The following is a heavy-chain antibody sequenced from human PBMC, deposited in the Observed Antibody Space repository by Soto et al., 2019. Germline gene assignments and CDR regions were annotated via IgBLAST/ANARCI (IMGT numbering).Heavy chain of an antibody. V-gene: IGHV1-69*13. D-gene: IGHD3-22*01. CDR1: GGTFSSYA. J-gene: IGHJ6*02. CDR2: IIPIFGTA. CDR3: ARATLSIVVTPYYYYYGMDV. Sequence: AASVKVSCKASGGTFSSYAISWVRQAPGHGLEWMGGIIPIFGTANYAQKFQGRVTIIADESTSTAYMELSSLRSEDTAVYYCARATLSIVVTPYYYYYGMDVWGQGTTVTVYS.